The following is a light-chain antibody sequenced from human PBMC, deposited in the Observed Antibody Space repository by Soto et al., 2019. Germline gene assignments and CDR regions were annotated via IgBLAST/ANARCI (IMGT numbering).Light chain of an antibody. CDR2: EVS. CDR3: SSFTSINTWV. CDR1: SSDVGGYNY. Sequence: QSALTQPASVSGSPGQSITISCTGTSSDVGGYNYVSWYQQHPDKAPKLMMYEVSNRPSGLSNRFFGSKSGNKASLTISGLQTEDEADYYCSSFTSINTWVFGGGTQLTVL. V-gene: IGLV2-14*01. J-gene: IGLJ3*02.